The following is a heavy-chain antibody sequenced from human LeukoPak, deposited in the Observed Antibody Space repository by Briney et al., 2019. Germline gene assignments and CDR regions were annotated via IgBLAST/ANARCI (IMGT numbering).Heavy chain of an antibody. CDR1: GGSISSGGPY. D-gene: IGHD5-18*01. Sequence: SQTLSLTCTVSGGSISSGGPYWSWIRQHPGKGLEWIGYIYYSGSTYYNPSLKSRVTISVDTSKNQFSLKLRSVTAADTAVYYCASVGYSYGLGNFDYWGQGTLVTVSS. J-gene: IGHJ4*02. V-gene: IGHV4-31*03. CDR3: ASVGYSYGLGNFDY. CDR2: IYYSGST.